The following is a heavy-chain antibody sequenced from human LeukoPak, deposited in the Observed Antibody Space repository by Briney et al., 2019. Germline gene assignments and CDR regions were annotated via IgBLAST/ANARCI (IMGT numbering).Heavy chain of an antibody. CDR1: GFTFRSYW. CDR3: ARARSGSQDY. J-gene: IGHJ4*02. V-gene: IGHV3-7*04. D-gene: IGHD3-10*01. Sequence: RGSLRLSCAASGFTFRSYWMSWVRQAPGKGLEWVATIKEDGSEKYYVDSVKGRFTISRDNAKNSLSLQMNSLRAEDTAVYYCARARSGSQDYWGQGTLVTVSS. CDR2: IKEDGSEK.